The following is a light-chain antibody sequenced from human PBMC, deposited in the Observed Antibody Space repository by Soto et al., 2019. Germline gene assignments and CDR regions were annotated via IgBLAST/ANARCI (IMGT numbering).Light chain of an antibody. J-gene: IGKJ4*01. Sequence: DIQMTQSPSSLSASVGDRVTITCQASQDISNYLNWYQQKPGKAPKLLIYDASNLETGVPSRFSGSGSATYFTFTISSLQPEDLATYYGQQYDNLPLTFGGGTKVEIK. CDR1: QDISNY. CDR2: DAS. V-gene: IGKV1-33*01. CDR3: QQYDNLPLT.